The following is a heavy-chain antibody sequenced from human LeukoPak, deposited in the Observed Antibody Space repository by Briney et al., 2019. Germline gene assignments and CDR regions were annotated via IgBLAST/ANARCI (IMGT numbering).Heavy chain of an antibody. CDR3: VTYSTGLYKGLEF. V-gene: IGHV3-7*03. D-gene: IGHD2-8*02. CDR1: GFTFTTYW. CDR2: INQDGTDK. J-gene: IGHJ4*02. Sequence: GGSLTLSCAASGFTFTTYWMSWIRQAPGKGLEWVANINQDGTDKYYVDSVKGRFTFSRDNAQNSLYLQMSSLRVEDTAVYYCVTYSTGLYKGLEFWGQGTQVTVSS.